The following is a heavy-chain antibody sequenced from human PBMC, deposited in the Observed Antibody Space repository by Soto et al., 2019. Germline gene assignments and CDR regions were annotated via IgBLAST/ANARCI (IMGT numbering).Heavy chain of an antibody. D-gene: IGHD3-3*01. Sequence: SETLSLTCTVSGGSISSYYWSWIRQPPGKGVEGIGDIYDSGGTNYYPSLKSRVTISVDTSKNQFSLKLSSVTAAATAVYYCASITPITSVNFYYYMDLWGQRTKVTVSS. J-gene: IGHJ6*03. V-gene: IGHV4-59*01. CDR2: IYDSGGT. CDR1: GGSISSYY. CDR3: ASITPITSVNFYYYMDL.